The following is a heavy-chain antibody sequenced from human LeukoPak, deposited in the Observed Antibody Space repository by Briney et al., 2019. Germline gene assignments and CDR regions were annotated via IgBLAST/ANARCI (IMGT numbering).Heavy chain of an antibody. CDR2: LKHDDEI. Sequence: GGSLRLSCVASGFTVGATDMYWVRRAPGKRLEWVAVLKHDDEIHYMDSVRGRFTISRDNSTNTLLLDMDGLRPEDTATYYCTKIGPVSGTIDYWGQGTLVTVSS. V-gene: IGHV3-30*18. CDR1: GFTVGATD. CDR3: TKIGPVSGTIDY. D-gene: IGHD1-26*01. J-gene: IGHJ4*02.